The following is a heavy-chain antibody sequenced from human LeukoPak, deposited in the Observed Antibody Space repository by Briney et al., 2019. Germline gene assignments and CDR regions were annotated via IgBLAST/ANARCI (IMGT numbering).Heavy chain of an antibody. V-gene: IGHV1-8*01. D-gene: IGHD3-3*01. CDR3: ARGARDVITGNYDFWSGYPGPDY. Sequence: ASVKVSCKASGYTFTSYDINWVRQATGQGLEWMGWMNPNSGNTGYAQKFQGRVTMTRNTSISTAYMELSSLRSEDTAVYHCARGARDVITGNYDFWSGYPGPDYWGQGTLVTVSS. CDR2: MNPNSGNT. J-gene: IGHJ4*02. CDR1: GYTFTSYD.